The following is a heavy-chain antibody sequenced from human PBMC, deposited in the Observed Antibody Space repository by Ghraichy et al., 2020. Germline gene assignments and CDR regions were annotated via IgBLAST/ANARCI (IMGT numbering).Heavy chain of an antibody. J-gene: IGHJ4*02. Sequence: GESLNISCAASGFSFTDYWMHWVRQTPGRGLEWVSHLNIDGTTVNYADSVKGRFTISRDNAKNTMYLQMISLTVEDTAVYYCVRSYKDGLRHFDYWGQGTVVTVSS. D-gene: IGHD1-14*01. CDR2: LNIDGTTV. CDR3: VRSYKDGLRHFDY. CDR1: GFSFTDYW. V-gene: IGHV3-74*01.